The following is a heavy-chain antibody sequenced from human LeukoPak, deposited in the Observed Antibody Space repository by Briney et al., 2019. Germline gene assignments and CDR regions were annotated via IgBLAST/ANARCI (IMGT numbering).Heavy chain of an antibody. CDR2: IWYDGSNK. Sequence: GGSLRLSCAASGFTFSSYGMHWGRQAPGKGLEWVAVIWYDGSNKYYADSVKGRFTISRDNSMTTLYLQMNSLRAEDTAVYYCAKDPQNYGDYVDGLFDYWGQGTLVTVSS. CDR1: GFTFSSYG. CDR3: AKDPQNYGDYVDGLFDY. J-gene: IGHJ4*02. D-gene: IGHD4-17*01. V-gene: IGHV3-33*06.